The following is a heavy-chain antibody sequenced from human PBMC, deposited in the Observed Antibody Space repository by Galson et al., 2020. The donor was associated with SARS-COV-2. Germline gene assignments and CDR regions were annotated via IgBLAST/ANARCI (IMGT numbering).Heavy chain of an antibody. Sequence: GESLKISCKASGYTFTSYGISWVRQAPGQGLEWMGWISAYNGNTNYAQKLQGRVTMTTDTSTSTAYMELRSLRSDDTAVYYCARVVDYYDSNPFDYWGQGTLVTVSS. V-gene: IGHV1-18*04. CDR3: ARVVDYYDSNPFDY. CDR1: GYTFTSYG. CDR2: ISAYNGNT. J-gene: IGHJ4*02. D-gene: IGHD3-22*01.